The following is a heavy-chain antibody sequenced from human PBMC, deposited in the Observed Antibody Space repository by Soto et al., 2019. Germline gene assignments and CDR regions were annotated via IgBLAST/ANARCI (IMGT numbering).Heavy chain of an antibody. J-gene: IGHJ4*02. V-gene: IGHV1-69*06. Sequence: WVRQAPGEGLEWMGGIIPLFGTANYAQKFQDRVTITADKSTNTAFMELSSLKSEDTAMYYCASSSGNNYGVGTNYYFDYWGQGTLVTVSS. CDR3: ASSSGNNYGVGTNYYFDY. D-gene: IGHD1-26*01. CDR2: IIPLFGTA.